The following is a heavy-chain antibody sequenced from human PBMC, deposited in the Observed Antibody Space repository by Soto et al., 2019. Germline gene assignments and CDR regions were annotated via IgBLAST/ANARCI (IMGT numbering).Heavy chain of an antibody. CDR1: GFTFSNYW. D-gene: IGHD2-21*02. CDR2: INSDETIT. J-gene: IGHJ4*02. Sequence: PGGSLRLSCAASGFTFSNYWMHWVRQSPGKGLVWVSRINSDETITSYADSVKGRFTISRDNAKNTQYLQMSSLRVEDTALYYCVCFECGRTAVVTAMEAKDYWGEGTLVTVSS. CDR3: VCFECGRTAVVTAMEAKDY. V-gene: IGHV3-74*01.